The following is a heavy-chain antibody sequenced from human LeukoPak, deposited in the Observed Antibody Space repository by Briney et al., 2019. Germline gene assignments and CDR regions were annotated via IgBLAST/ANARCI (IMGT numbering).Heavy chain of an antibody. J-gene: IGHJ5*02. Sequence: GGSLRLSCAASGFTFSTYWMHWVRQAPGKGLVWVSRINNDGSRTRYADSVRGRFTISRDNAKNTLYLQMNSLRAEDTAVYYCTRDRAGTGSGWFDLWGQGTPVTVSS. CDR2: INNDGSRT. V-gene: IGHV3-74*01. CDR1: GFTFSTYW. D-gene: IGHD6-13*01. CDR3: TRDRAGTGSGWFDL.